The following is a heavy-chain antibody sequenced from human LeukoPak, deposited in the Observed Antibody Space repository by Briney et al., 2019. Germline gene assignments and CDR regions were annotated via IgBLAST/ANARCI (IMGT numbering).Heavy chain of an antibody. CDR1: GYSISSDYY. D-gene: IGHD1-26*01. CDR3: ARDLYRRGIVGATGYLDY. V-gene: IGHV4-38-2*02. J-gene: IGHJ4*02. CDR2: IYHSGNT. Sequence: SETLSLTCTVSGYSISSDYYWGWIRQAPGKGLEWIGSIYHSGNTYYKPSLKSRVSISVDTSKNQFSLKLSSETAADTAVYYCARDLYRRGIVGATGYLDYWGQGPWSPSPQ.